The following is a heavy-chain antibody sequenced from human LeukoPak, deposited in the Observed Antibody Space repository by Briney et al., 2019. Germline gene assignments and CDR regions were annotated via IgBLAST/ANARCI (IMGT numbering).Heavy chain of an antibody. CDR3: AKEKGITTRQGYFDY. J-gene: IGHJ4*02. V-gene: IGHV3-30*02. Sequence: GGSLRLSCAASGFIFLTYGMHWVRQAPGQGLEWVAFIRYDGSDKYYADSVKGRFTISRDNSKNTLFLQMNSLRAEDTAVYYCAKEKGITTRQGYFDYWGQGTLVTVSS. CDR2: IRYDGSDK. CDR1: GFIFLTYG. D-gene: IGHD1-1*01.